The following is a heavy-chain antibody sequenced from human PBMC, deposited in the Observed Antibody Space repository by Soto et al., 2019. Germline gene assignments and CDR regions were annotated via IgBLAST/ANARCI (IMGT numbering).Heavy chain of an antibody. J-gene: IGHJ5*02. CDR1: GGSISPYY. CDR3: ARLGAPSQSLDH. Sequence: QVQLQESGPGLVKPSETLYLTCTVSGGSISPYYWTWIRQPPGKGLEWIGYVYYGGTTSYNPSLKSRVTISLETSKSQCSLMRSSVTAADTAIYYCARLGAPSQSLDHWGSGTLVTVSS. V-gene: IGHV4-59*08. CDR2: VYYGGTT.